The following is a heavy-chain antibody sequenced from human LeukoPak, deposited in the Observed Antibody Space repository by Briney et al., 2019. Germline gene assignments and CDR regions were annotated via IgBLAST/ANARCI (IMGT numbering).Heavy chain of an antibody. CDR1: GFTFSSYR. Sequence: PGGSLRLSCAASGFTFSSYRMNWVRQAPGKGLEWVSYISSSSSTIYYADSVKGRFTISRDNAKNSLYLQMNSLRAEDTAVYYCARERLDYVWGSYRYTEKYYFDYWGQGTLVTVSS. J-gene: IGHJ4*02. D-gene: IGHD3-16*02. CDR3: ARERLDYVWGSYRYTEKYYFDY. V-gene: IGHV3-48*01. CDR2: ISSSSSTI.